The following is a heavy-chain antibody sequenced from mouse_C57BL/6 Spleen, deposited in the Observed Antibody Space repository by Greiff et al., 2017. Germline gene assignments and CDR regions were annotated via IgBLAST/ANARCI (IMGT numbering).Heavy chain of an antibody. J-gene: IGHJ2*01. CDR2: IDPSDSYT. V-gene: IGHV1-50*01. D-gene: IGHD2-3*01. CDR3: ARRGGGYLGKYYFDY. Sequence: QVQLQQPGAELVKPGASVKLSCKASGYTFTSYWMQWVKQRPGQGLEWIGEIDPSDSYTNYNQKFKGKATLTVDTSSSTAYMQLSSLTSEGSAVYYCARRGGGYLGKYYFDYWGQGTTLTVSS. CDR1: GYTFTSYW.